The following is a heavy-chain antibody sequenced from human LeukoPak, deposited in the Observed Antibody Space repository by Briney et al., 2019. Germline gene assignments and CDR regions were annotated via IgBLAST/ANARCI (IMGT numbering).Heavy chain of an antibody. Sequence: PGGSLRLSCAASGFTFDDYGMSWVRQAPGKGLEWVSGINWNGGSTGYADSVKGRFTISRDNAKNSLYLQMNSLRAEDTAVYYCARDFGGFGELSYYFDYWGQGTLVTVSS. D-gene: IGHD3-10*01. J-gene: IGHJ4*02. CDR2: INWNGGST. V-gene: IGHV3-20*04. CDR1: GFTFDDYG. CDR3: ARDFGGFGELSYYFDY.